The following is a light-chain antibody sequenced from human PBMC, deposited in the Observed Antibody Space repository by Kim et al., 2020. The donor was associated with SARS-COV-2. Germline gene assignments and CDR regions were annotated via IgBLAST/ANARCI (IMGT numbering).Light chain of an antibody. CDR3: QQYDTLPLT. CDR1: QDISIY. CDR2: DGS. J-gene: IGKJ4*01. Sequence: DIQMTQSPSSLSASVGERVTITCQASQDISIYLSWYQQKPGKAPELLIYDGSNLETGVPSRFSGSGFGTDFTFTISSLHPEDFATYYCQQYDTLPLTFGAGTKLEI. V-gene: IGKV1-33*01.